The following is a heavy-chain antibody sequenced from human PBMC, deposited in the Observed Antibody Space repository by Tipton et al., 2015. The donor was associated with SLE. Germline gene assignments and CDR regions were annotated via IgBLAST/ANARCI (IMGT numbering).Heavy chain of an antibody. CDR1: GDSITSYY. CDR2: ISTSGST. Sequence: TLSLTCIVSGDSITSYYWTWIRQPAGKGLEWIGHISTSGSTNYNPSLKSRVTMSVDTSKNQFSLKLSSVTAADTAVYYCARDVVGATDAFDIWGQGTMVTVSS. CDR3: ARDVVGATDAFDI. D-gene: IGHD1-26*01. V-gene: IGHV4-4*07. J-gene: IGHJ3*02.